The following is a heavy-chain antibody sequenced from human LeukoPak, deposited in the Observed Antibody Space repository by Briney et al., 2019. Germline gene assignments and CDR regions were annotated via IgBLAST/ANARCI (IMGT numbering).Heavy chain of an antibody. CDR1: GYTFTTFY. CDR3: ARHSSSSGREY. V-gene: IGHV1-46*01. CDR2: INPSGSST. J-gene: IGHJ4*02. Sequence: GASVKVSCKASGYTFTTFYMHWVRQAPGQGLEWMGIINPSGSSTTYAQKFQGRVTMTRDTSISTAYMELSRLRSDDTAVYYCARHSSSSGREYWGQGTLVTVSS. D-gene: IGHD6-6*01.